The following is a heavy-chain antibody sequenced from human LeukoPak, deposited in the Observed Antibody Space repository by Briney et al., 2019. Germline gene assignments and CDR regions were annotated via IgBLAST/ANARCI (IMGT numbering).Heavy chain of an antibody. V-gene: IGHV4-34*01. CDR1: GGSFSGYY. Sequence: SETLSLTCAVYGGSFSGYYWSWIRQPPGKGLEWIGEINHSGSTNYNPSLKSRVTISVDTSKNQFSLKLSSVTAADTAVYYCARGLGIAARTPPQYYYYYYYGMDVWGQGTTVTVSS. CDR2: INHSGST. CDR3: ARGLGIAARTPPQYYYYYYYGMDV. D-gene: IGHD6-25*01. J-gene: IGHJ6*02.